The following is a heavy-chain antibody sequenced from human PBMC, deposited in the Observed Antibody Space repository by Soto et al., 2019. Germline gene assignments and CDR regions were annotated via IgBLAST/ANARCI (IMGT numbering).Heavy chain of an antibody. J-gene: IGHJ4*02. CDR1: GFTFSSYG. Sequence: GGSLRLSCAASGFTFSSYGMHWVRQAPGKGLEWVAVISYDGSNKYYADSVKGRFTISRDNSKNTLYLQMNSLRAEDTAVYYCAKDDRTYGSGTPCAYWGRGTLVTVSS. CDR2: ISYDGSNK. CDR3: AKDDRTYGSGTPCAY. V-gene: IGHV3-30*18. D-gene: IGHD3-10*01.